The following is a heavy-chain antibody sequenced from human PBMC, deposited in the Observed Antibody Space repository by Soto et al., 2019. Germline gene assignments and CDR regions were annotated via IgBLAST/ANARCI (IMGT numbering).Heavy chain of an antibody. V-gene: IGHV1-18*01. CDR1: GYTFTNYD. D-gene: IGHD3-10*01. CDR3: ARGYYYGSGRPTPGGMDV. Sequence: QVHLVQSGAEVKKPGASVKVSCKASGYTFTNYDINWVRQAPGQGLEWMGWISTYTGNTNYAQKLQGRVTMPTDTSTSTAYSELRSLRSDDTAVYYCARGYYYGSGRPTPGGMDVWGQGTTVTVSS. CDR2: ISTYTGNT. J-gene: IGHJ6*02.